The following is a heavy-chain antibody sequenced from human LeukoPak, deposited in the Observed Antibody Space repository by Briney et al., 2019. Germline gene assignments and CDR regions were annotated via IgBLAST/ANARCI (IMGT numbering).Heavy chain of an antibody. J-gene: IGHJ6*03. CDR1: GVSISSYY. CDR2: IYYSGST. CDR3: ARERGLYSSSYYYYMDV. V-gene: IGHV4-59*01. D-gene: IGHD6-6*01. Sequence: PSETLSLTCTVSGVSISSYYWSWIRQPPGKGLEWIGYIYYSGSTNYNPSLKSRVTISVDTSKNQFSLKLSSVTAADTAVYYCARERGLYSSSYYYYMDVWGKGTTVTVSS.